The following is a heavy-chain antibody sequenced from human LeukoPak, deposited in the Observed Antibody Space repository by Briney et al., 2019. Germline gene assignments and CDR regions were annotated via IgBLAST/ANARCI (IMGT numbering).Heavy chain of an antibody. CDR2: IYTGGNT. D-gene: IGHD3-10*01. CDR1: GFTFSTHY. CDR3: ARGGWYYYGSGSPDAFDI. J-gene: IGHJ3*02. Sequence: PGGSLRLSCAASGFTFSTHYMSWVRQAPGKGLEWVSVIYTGGNTHYPDSVKGRFTISGDNSENTLSLQMNSLRAEDTAVYYCARGGWYYYGSGSPDAFDIWGQGTMVTVSS. V-gene: IGHV3-53*01.